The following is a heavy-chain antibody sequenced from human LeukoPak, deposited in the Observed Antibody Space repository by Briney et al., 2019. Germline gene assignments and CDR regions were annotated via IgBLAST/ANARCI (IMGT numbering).Heavy chain of an antibody. V-gene: IGHV3-30-3*02. CDR3: AKWGDYDVLTGYYVPDY. Sequence: GGSLRLSCAASGFTFSSYAMHWVRQAPGKGLEWVAVISYDGSNKYYADSVKGRFTVSRDNSKSTLYLQMNSLRAEDTALYYCAKWGDYDVLTGYYVPDYWGQGTLVTVSS. CDR2: ISYDGSNK. CDR1: GFTFSSYA. D-gene: IGHD3-9*01. J-gene: IGHJ4*02.